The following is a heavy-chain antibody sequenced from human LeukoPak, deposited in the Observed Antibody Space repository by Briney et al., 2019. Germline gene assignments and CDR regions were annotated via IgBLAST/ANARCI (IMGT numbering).Heavy chain of an antibody. J-gene: IGHJ5*02. CDR3: ARGVVAARFWFDP. Sequence: PSETLSLTCTVSGGSISSYYWSWIRQPPGKGLEWIGYIYYSGSTNYNPSLKSRVTISVDTSKNQLSLKLSSVTAADTAVYYCARGVVAARFWFDPWGQGTLVTVSS. V-gene: IGHV4-59*01. D-gene: IGHD2-15*01. CDR2: IYYSGST. CDR1: GGSISSYY.